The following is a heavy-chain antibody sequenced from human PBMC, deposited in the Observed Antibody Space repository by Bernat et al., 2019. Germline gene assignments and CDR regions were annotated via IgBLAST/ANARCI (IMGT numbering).Heavy chain of an antibody. D-gene: IGHD3-3*01. CDR3: ARTTWSGCLSNAFDI. J-gene: IGHJ3*02. CDR2: IYHSGSA. Sequence: QVQLQESGPGLVKPSETLSLTCTVSGGSTSTYYWTWIRQPPGKGLEWIGQIYHSGSANYSPSLRSRVTISIDTSKNQFSLRLTSVTAADTAMYYCARTTWSGCLSNAFDIWGQGTMVTVSS. V-gene: IGHV4-59*08. CDR1: GGSTSTYY.